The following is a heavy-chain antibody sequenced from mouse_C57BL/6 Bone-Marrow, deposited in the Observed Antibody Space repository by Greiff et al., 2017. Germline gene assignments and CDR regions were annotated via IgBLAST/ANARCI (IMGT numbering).Heavy chain of an antibody. V-gene: IGHV5-6*01. CDR3: ARRGSSGRWFAY. Sequence: EVQLQESGGDLVKPGGSLKLSCAASGFTFSSYGMSWVRQTPDKRLEWVATISSGGSYTYYPDSVKGRFTISRDNAKNTLYLQMSSLKSEDTAMYYCARRGSSGRWFAYWGQGTLVTVSA. CDR1: GFTFSSYG. J-gene: IGHJ3*01. CDR2: ISSGGSYT. D-gene: IGHD3-2*02.